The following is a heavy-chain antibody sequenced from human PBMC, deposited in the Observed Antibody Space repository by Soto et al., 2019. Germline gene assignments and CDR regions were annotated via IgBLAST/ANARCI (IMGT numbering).Heavy chain of an antibody. CDR2: LSSDGFGA. V-gene: IGHV3-74*03. J-gene: IGHJ4*02. CDR3: ARDLGGPDY. CDR1: DFSLSPYW. D-gene: IGHD3-16*01. Sequence: GGSLRLSYAASDFSLSPYWMHWVRQVPGRGLEWVARLSSDGFGAAYADSVKGRFFISRDIARNTLSLQMNSLRADDTAVYYCARDLGGPDYWGRGTSVTVSS.